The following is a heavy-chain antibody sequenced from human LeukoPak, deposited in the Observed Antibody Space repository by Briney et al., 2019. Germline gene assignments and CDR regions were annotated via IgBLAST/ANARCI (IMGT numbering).Heavy chain of an antibody. V-gene: IGHV4-39*01. J-gene: IGHJ4*02. D-gene: IGHD6-19*01. Sequence: SETLSLTCTVSGGSISSSSYYWGWIRQPPGKGLDWIGSIYYSGSTYYNPSLKSRVTISVDTSKNQFSLKLSSVTAADTAVYYCARRAVAGAYYFDYWGQGTLVTVSS. CDR1: GGSISSSSYY. CDR3: ARRAVAGAYYFDY. CDR2: IYYSGST.